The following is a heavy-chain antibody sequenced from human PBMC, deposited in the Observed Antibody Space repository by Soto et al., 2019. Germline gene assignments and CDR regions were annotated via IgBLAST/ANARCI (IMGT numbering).Heavy chain of an antibody. J-gene: IGHJ4*02. CDR2: ISNDGSDI. CDR3: ARDPRWRELLLDY. D-gene: IGHD3-10*01. CDR1: AFPLTGWS. Sequence: VVSRGLSRAACAFPLTGWSLHWVRQAPGKGLEWVAIISNDGSDIDYADSVKGRFTISRANSNNMLHLEMNSLRMEDSAVYYCARDPRWRELLLDYWGQGTLVTVSS. V-gene: IGHV3-30-3*01.